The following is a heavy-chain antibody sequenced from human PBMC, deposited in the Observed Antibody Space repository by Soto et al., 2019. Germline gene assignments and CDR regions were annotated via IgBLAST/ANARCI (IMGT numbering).Heavy chain of an antibody. D-gene: IGHD6-6*01. V-gene: IGHV1-18*01. CDR1: GYTFTSYG. CDR2: ISAYNGNT. J-gene: IGHJ4*02. CDR3: ARDLSFPTLQRIAARSPLGY. Sequence: QVQLVQSGAEVKKPGASVKVSCKASGYTFTSYGISWVRQAPGQGLEWMGWISAYNGNTNYAQKLQGRVTMTTDTSTSTAYMELRSLRSDDTAVYYCARDLSFPTLQRIAARSPLGYWGQGTLVTVSS.